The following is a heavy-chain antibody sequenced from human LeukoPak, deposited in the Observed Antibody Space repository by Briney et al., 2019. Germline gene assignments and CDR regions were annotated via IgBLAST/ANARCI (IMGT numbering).Heavy chain of an antibody. D-gene: IGHD2-8*01. V-gene: IGHV1-69*04. CDR2: IIPLLGGT. Sequence: ASVKVSCKASGGTFSSYAFSWVRQAPGQGLEWVGRIIPLLGGTNCTQRFQGRVTLTADKSAGTAYMELSGLRSEDTAVYYCANEGPNFDYWGQGTLVTVSS. CDR1: GGTFSSYA. CDR3: ANEGPNFDY. J-gene: IGHJ4*02.